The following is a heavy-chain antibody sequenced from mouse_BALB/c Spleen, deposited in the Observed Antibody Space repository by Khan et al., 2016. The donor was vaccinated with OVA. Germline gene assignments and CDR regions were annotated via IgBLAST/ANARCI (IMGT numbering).Heavy chain of an antibody. CDR1: GYTFTNYG. CDR2: INTNTGEP. J-gene: IGHJ1*01. V-gene: IGHV9-1*02. D-gene: IGHD1-1*01. Sequence: QIQLVQSGPELKKPGETVKISCKASGYTFTNYGMNWVKQAPGKGLKWMGWINTNTGEPTYSDDFKGRFAFSLETSASTAYLQINNLKNDDMATYFCARSRGVHLYGGYFDVWGAGTTVTVSS. CDR3: ARSRGVHLYGGYFDV.